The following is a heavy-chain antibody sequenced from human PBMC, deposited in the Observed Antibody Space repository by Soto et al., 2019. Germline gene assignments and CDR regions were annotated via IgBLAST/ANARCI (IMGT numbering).Heavy chain of an antibody. CDR2: IRSKAYGGTT. D-gene: IGHD2-2*01. CDR1: GFTFGDYA. CDR3: TRRNGSTSCYDGCYYYYYMDV. Sequence: GGSLRLSCTASGFTFGDYAMSWFRQAPGKGLEWVGFIRSKAYGGTTEYAASVKGRFTISRDDSKSIAYLQMNSLKTEDTAVYYCTRRNGSTSCYDGCYYYYYMDVWGKGTTVTVSS. V-gene: IGHV3-49*03. J-gene: IGHJ6*03.